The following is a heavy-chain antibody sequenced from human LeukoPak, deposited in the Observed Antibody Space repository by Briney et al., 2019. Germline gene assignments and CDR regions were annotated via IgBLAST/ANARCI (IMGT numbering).Heavy chain of an antibody. J-gene: IGHJ6*03. D-gene: IGHD4-17*01. Sequence: PGGSLRLSCAASGFTFSSYAMSWVRQAPGKGLEWVSAISGSGGSTYYADSVKGRFTISRDNSKNTLYLQTNSLRAEDTAVYYCAKALYGDSKHYYYYMDVWGKGTTVTVSS. CDR3: AKALYGDSKHYYYYMDV. V-gene: IGHV3-23*01. CDR2: ISGSGGST. CDR1: GFTFSSYA.